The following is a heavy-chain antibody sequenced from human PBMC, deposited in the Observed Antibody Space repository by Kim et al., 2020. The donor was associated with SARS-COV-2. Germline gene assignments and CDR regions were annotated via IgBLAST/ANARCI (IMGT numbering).Heavy chain of an antibody. D-gene: IGHD6-19*01. CDR3: ARDGPDKQWLAPDPQFYFDY. CDR1: GFTFSSYA. CDR2: ISYDGSNK. J-gene: IGHJ4*02. Sequence: GGSLRLSCAASGFTFSSYAMHWVRQAPGKGLEWVAVISYDGSNKYYADSVKGRFTISRDNSKNTLYLQMNSLRAEDTAVYYCARDGPDKQWLAPDPQFYFDYWGQGTLVTVSS. V-gene: IGHV3-30*04.